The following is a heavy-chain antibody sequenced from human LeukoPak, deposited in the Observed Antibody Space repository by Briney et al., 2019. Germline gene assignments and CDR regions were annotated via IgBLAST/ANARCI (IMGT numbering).Heavy chain of an antibody. V-gene: IGHV1-46*01. CDR2: INPSGGST. CDR1: GYTFTGYY. D-gene: IGHD3-16*01. CDR3: ARERWGDNVWGSYSYYMDV. J-gene: IGHJ6*03. Sequence: ASVKVSCEASGYTFTGYYIHCVRHAPGQGLEGMGIINPSGGSTSYGQNFQGRVTMNRDMSTSTVYMELSSLRSENTAVYYGARERWGDNVWGSYSYYMDVWGKGTTVTVSS.